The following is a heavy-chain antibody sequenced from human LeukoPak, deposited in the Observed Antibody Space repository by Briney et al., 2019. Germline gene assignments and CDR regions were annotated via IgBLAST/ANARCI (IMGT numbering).Heavy chain of an antibody. CDR1: GFTFSSHG. D-gene: IGHD3-10*01. V-gene: IGHV3-23*01. CDR2: ISGSGGST. Sequence: GGSLRLSCAASGFTFSSHGMSWVRQAPGKGLEWVSAISGSGGSTYYADSVKGRFTISRDNSKNTLYLQMNSLRAEDTAVYYCARGPGSYYYWGQGTLVTVSS. J-gene: IGHJ4*02. CDR3: ARGPGSYYY.